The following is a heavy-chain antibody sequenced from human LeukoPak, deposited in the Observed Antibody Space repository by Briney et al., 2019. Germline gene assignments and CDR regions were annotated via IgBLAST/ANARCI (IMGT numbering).Heavy chain of an antibody. CDR2: IYYSGST. J-gene: IGHJ3*02. V-gene: IGHV4-59*12. CDR3: ARSPGDVFDI. Sequence: SETLSLTCTVSGGSISSYYWSWIRQPPGKGLEWIGYIYYSGSTNYNPSLKSRVTISVDTSKNQFSLNLSSVTAADTAVYYCARSPGDVFDIWGQGTMVTVSS. CDR1: GGSISSYY.